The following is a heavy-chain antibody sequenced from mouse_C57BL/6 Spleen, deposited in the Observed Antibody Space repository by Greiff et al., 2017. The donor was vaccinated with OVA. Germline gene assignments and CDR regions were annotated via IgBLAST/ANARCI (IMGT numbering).Heavy chain of an antibody. Sequence: DVQLQESGAELVKPGASVKLSCTASGFNIKDYYMHWVKQRTEQGLEWIGRIDPEDGETKYAPKFQGKATITADTSSNTAYLQLSSLTSEDTAVYYCARSYYGSSYDWYFDVWGTGTTVTVSS. D-gene: IGHD1-1*01. CDR2: IDPEDGET. J-gene: IGHJ1*03. V-gene: IGHV14-2*01. CDR1: GFNIKDYY. CDR3: ARSYYGSSYDWYFDV.